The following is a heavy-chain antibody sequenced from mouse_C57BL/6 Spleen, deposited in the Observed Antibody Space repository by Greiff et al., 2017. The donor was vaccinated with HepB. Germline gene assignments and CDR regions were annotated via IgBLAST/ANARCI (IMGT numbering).Heavy chain of an antibody. Sequence: EVHLVESGGDLVKPGGSLKLSCAASGFTFSSYGMSWVRQTPDKRLEWVATISSGGSYTYYPDSVKGRFTISRDNAKNTLYLQMSSLKSEDTAMYYWARQGTTVVATDYAMDYWGQGTSVTVSS. CDR1: GFTFSSYG. D-gene: IGHD1-1*01. CDR3: ARQGTTVVATDYAMDY. V-gene: IGHV5-6*01. CDR2: ISSGGSYT. J-gene: IGHJ4*01.